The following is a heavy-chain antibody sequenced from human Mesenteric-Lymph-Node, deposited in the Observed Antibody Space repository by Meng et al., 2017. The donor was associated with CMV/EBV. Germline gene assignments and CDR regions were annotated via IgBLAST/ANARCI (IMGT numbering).Heavy chain of an antibody. V-gene: IGHV3-30*02. CDR1: GFTFSSYG. D-gene: IGHD3-22*01. J-gene: IGHJ4*02. CDR2: IRYDGSNK. Sequence: GGSLRLSCAASGFTFSSYGMHWVRQAPGKGLEWVAFIRYDGSNKYYADSVKGRFTISRDNSKNTLYLQMNSLRAEDTAVYYCARDRHYYDSSGYYYLFDYWGQGTLVTVSS. CDR3: ARDRHYYDSSGYYYLFDY.